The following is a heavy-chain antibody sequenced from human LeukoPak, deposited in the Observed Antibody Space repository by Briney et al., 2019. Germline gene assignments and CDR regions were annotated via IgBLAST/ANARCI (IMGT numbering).Heavy chain of an antibody. V-gene: IGHV3-53*01. D-gene: IGHD3-22*01. CDR2: ISSDGNT. CDR3: ANRGYDSRGLSTYWYFDM. CDR1: GFSVISTY. J-gene: IGHJ2*01. Sequence: GGSLRLSCAASGFSVISTYMNWVRQAPGKGLEWVSVISSDGNTYYADSVKGRFTVSRDSSMDKLYLQSNSLRVEDTPVYYWANRGYDSRGLSTYWYFDMWGGGALGTVS.